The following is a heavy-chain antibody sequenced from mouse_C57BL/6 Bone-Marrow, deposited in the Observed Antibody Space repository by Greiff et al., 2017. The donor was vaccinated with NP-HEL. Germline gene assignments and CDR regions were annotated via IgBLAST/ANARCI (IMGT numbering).Heavy chain of an antibody. Sequence: QVQLQQSGAELARPGASVKLSCKASGYTFTSYGISWVKQRTGKGLEWIGEIYPRSGNTYYNEKFKGKATLTAEKSSSTAYMELRSLTSEDSAVYFCARNYGSPWFAYWGQGTLVTVSA. D-gene: IGHD1-1*01. CDR3: ARNYGSPWFAY. CDR1: GYTFTSYG. CDR2: IYPRSGNT. J-gene: IGHJ3*01. V-gene: IGHV1-81*01.